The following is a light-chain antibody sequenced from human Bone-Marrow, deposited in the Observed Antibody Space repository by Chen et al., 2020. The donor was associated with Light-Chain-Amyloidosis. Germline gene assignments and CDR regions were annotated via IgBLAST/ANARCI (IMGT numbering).Light chain of an antibody. J-gene: IGLJ2*01. Sequence: HSALTQPPSASGSPGQSVTISCTGTSSDVGGYDFVSWYQQHPGKAPKLMIYAVSKRPSGVPDRFSGSKSGNAASLTVSGLQAEDEADYYCSSYAGSNNLIFGGGTKLTVL. CDR3: SSYAGSNNLI. CDR1: SSDVGGYDF. CDR2: AVS. V-gene: IGLV2-8*01.